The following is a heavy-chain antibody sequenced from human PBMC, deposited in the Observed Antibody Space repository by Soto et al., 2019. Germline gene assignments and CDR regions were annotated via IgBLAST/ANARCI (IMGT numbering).Heavy chain of an antibody. CDR2: INPNSGGT. J-gene: IGHJ6*02. D-gene: IGHD3-9*01. CDR1: GYTFTGYY. Sequence: ASVKVSCKASGYTFTGYYMHWVRQAPGQGLEWMGWINPNSGGTNYAQKFQGWVTMTRDTSISTAYMELSRLRSDDTAVYYCAREGRAGYDILTGYSPYGMDVWGQGTTVTVSS. V-gene: IGHV1-2*04. CDR3: AREGRAGYDILTGYSPYGMDV.